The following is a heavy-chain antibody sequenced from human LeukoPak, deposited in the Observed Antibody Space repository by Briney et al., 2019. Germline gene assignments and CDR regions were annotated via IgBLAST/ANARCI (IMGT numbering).Heavy chain of an antibody. D-gene: IGHD5-12*01. CDR2: IYYSGST. V-gene: IGHV4-59*01. CDR1: GGSISSYY. CDR3: ASHSGYDPRNYYFDY. Sequence: SETLSLTCTVSGGSISSYYWSWIRQPPGKGLEWIGCIYYSGSTNYNPSLKSRVTISVDTSKNQFSLKLSSVTAADTAVYYCASHSGYDPRNYYFDYWGQGTLVTVSS. J-gene: IGHJ4*02.